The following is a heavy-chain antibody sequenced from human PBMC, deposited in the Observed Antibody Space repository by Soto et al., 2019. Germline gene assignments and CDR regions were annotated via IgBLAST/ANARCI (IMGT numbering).Heavy chain of an antibody. J-gene: IGHJ4*02. Sequence: XXSRSLSCAASGFTVSSNYMRWVPQAPGKGLEWVSYISSSSSTIYYADSVKGRFTISRDNAKNSLYLQMNSLTAEDTAVYYCARDDSRPPYGDYDVWGQGTLVTVSS. CDR1: GFTVSSNY. D-gene: IGHD4-17*01. CDR3: ARDDSRPPYGDYDV. CDR2: ISSSSSTI. V-gene: IGHV3-48*01.